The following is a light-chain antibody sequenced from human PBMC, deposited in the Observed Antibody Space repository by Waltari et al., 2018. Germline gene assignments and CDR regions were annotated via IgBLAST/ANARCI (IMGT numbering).Light chain of an antibody. Sequence: DIQMTQSPSTLSASVGERVTITCRARQSISTWLAWYQQKPGKAPNLLIYKAASLKSGVPSRFGGSGAGTEFTLTISSLQPDDVATYYCQQYETYPLSFGGGTKVDIK. J-gene: IGKJ4*01. CDR1: QSISTW. CDR3: QQYETYPLS. CDR2: KAA. V-gene: IGKV1-5*03.